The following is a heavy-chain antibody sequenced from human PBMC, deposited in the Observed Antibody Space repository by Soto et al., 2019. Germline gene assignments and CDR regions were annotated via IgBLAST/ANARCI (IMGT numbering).Heavy chain of an antibody. V-gene: IGHV3-48*01. Sequence: EVQLVESGGGLVQPGGSLRLSCAASGFTFSSYSMNWVRQAPGKGLEWVSYISSSSSTIYYADSVQGRFTISRDNAKNSLYLQMNRLRAEDTAVYYCARDSGYSYGPLDYWGQGTLVTVSS. CDR2: ISSSSSTI. CDR1: GFTFSSYS. CDR3: ARDSGYSYGPLDY. D-gene: IGHD5-18*01. J-gene: IGHJ4*02.